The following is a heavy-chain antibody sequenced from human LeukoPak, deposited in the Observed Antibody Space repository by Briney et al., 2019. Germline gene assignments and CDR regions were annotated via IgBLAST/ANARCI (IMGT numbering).Heavy chain of an antibody. CDR3: ARVSRYSSSSGD. V-gene: IGHV4-39*07. D-gene: IGHD6-6*01. Sequence: PSETLSLTCTVSGGSISSSSYYWGWIRQPPGKGLEWIGEINHSGSTNYNPSLKSRVTISVDTSKNQFSLKLSSVTAADTAVYYCARVSRYSSSSGDWGQGTLVTVSS. J-gene: IGHJ4*02. CDR1: GGSISSSSYY. CDR2: INHSGST.